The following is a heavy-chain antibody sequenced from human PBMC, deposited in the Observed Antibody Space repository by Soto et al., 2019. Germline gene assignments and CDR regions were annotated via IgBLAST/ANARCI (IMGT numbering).Heavy chain of an antibody. V-gene: IGHV2-5*02. D-gene: IGHD2-15*01. CDR3: AHSATVSDAFDI. Sequence: QITLKESGPTLVKPTQTLTLTCTFSGFSLRISGVGVGWIRQPPGKALEWLALIYWDDDKRYSPSLKSRLTIXKGXSKNQVVLTMTNMDPVDTATYYCAHSATVSDAFDIWGQGTMVTVSS. CDR2: IYWDDDK. J-gene: IGHJ3*02. CDR1: GFSLRISGVG.